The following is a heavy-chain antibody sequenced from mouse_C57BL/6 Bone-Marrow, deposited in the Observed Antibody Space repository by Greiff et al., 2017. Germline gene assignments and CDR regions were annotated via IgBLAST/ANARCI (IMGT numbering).Heavy chain of an antibody. J-gene: IGHJ2*01. CDR3: AAQGSNYGGEDY. D-gene: IGHD2-5*01. CDR2: INPYNGGT. Sequence: EVKLEESGPVLVKPGASVKMSCKASGYTFTDYYMNWVKQSHGKSLEWIGVINPYNGGTSYNQKFKGKATLTVDKSSSTAYMELNSLTSEDSAVYYCAAQGSNYGGEDYWGQGTTLTVSS. V-gene: IGHV1-19*01. CDR1: GYTFTDYY.